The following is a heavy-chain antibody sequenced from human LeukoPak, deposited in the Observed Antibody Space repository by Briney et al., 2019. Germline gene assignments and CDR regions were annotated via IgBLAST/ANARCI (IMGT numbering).Heavy chain of an antibody. V-gene: IGHV4-34*01. D-gene: IGHD4-11*01. CDR1: GGSFSGYY. CDR2: INHSGST. J-gene: IGHJ6*02. CDR3: ARSYSNHLFGMDV. Sequence: SETLSLTCAVYGGSFSGYYWSWIRQPPGKGLEWIGEINHSGSTNYNPSLRSRVTVSVHTSKNQLSLKLSSVTAADTAVYYCARSYSNHLFGMDVWGQGTTVTVSS.